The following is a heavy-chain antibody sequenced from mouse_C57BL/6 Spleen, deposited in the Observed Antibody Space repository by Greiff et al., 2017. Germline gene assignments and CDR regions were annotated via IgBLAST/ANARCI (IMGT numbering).Heavy chain of an antibody. CDR2: ISSGSSTI. D-gene: IGHD1-1*01. J-gene: IGHJ4*01. V-gene: IGHV5-17*01. CDR1: GFTFSDYG. Sequence: EVMLVESGGGLVKPGGSLKLSCAASGFTFSDYGMHWVRQAPEKGLEWVAYISSGSSTIYYADTVKGRVTISRDNAKNTLFLQMTSLRSEDTAMYYCARVYGSSYGYAMDYWGQGTSVTVSS. CDR3: ARVYGSSYGYAMDY.